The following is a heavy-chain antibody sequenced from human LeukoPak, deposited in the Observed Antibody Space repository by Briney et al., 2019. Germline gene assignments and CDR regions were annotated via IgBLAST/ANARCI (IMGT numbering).Heavy chain of an antibody. CDR2: INPSGGST. J-gene: IGHJ5*02. V-gene: IGHV1-46*01. Sequence: ASVKVSCKASGYTFTSYYMHWVRQAPGQGLEWMGIINPSGGSTSYAQKFQGRVTLTRDTSTSTVYMELSSLRSEDTAVCYCARAYDSSGYYQNWFDPWGQGTLVTVSS. CDR3: ARAYDSSGYYQNWFDP. D-gene: IGHD3-22*01. CDR1: GYTFTSYY.